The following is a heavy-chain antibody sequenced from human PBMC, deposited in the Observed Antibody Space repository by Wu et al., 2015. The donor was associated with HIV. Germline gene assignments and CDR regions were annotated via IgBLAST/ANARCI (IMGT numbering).Heavy chain of an antibody. D-gene: IGHD4-11*01. CDR3: ARDIPILSVTTLDY. J-gene: IGHJ4*02. CDR2: INPNSGGT. Sequence: QVQLVQSGAEVKKPGASVKVSCKASGYTFTGYHIHWMRQTPGRGLEWMGSINPNSGGTKYAQKFQGRVTMSRDTSINTAYMELSRLRSDDTAVYYCARDIPILSVTTLDYWGQGTLVTVSS. CDR1: GYTFTGYH. V-gene: IGHV1-2*02.